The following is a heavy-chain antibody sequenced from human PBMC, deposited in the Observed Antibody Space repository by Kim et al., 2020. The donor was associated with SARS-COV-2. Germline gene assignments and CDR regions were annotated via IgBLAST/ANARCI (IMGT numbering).Heavy chain of an antibody. CDR1: GFTFSSYD. CDR2: IGTAGDT. Sequence: GGSLRLSCAASGFTFSSYDMHWVRQATGKGLEWVSAIGTAGDTYYPGSVKGRFTISRENAKNSLYLQMNSLRAGDTAVYYCARGTPYYYGSGSYGMDVWGQGTTVTVSS. V-gene: IGHV3-13*04. D-gene: IGHD3-10*01. CDR3: ARGTPYYYGSGSYGMDV. J-gene: IGHJ6*02.